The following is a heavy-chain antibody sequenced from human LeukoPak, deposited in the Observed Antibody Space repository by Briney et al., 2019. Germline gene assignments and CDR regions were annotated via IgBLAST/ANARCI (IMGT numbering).Heavy chain of an antibody. D-gene: IGHD2/OR15-2a*01. Sequence: SETLSLTCTVSDGSISTYYWSWIRQPAGKGLEWIGRIYTTGSTNYNPSLKSRVTMSVDTSKNQFSLKLSSVTAADTAVYYCARDFYASGFYFWFDPWGQGILVTVSS. CDR2: IYTTGST. CDR3: ARDFYASGFYFWFDP. V-gene: IGHV4-4*07. CDR1: DGSISTYY. J-gene: IGHJ5*02.